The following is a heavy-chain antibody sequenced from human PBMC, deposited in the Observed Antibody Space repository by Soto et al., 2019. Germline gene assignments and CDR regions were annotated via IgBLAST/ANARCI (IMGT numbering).Heavy chain of an antibody. CDR3: ARRGWLVGPGAFDI. J-gene: IGHJ3*02. CDR1: GFTFSSYG. CDR2: IWYDGSNK. V-gene: IGHV3-33*01. Sequence: GGSLRLSCAASGFTFSSYGMHWVRQAPGKGLEWVAVIWYDGSNKYYADSVKGRFTISRDNSKNTLYLQMNSLRAEDTAVYYCARRGWLVGPGAFDIWGQGTMVTVSS. D-gene: IGHD3-10*01.